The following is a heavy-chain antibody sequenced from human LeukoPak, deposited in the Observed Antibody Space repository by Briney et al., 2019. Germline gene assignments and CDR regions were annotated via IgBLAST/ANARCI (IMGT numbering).Heavy chain of an antibody. Sequence: SETLSLTCTVSGASISSSSYYWGWIRQPPGKGLEWIGSIYYSGSTYYNPSLKSRVTISVDTSKNQFSLKLSSVTAADTAVYYCARQDRIAVAGTYYWGQGTLVTVSS. D-gene: IGHD6-19*01. V-gene: IGHV4-39*01. CDR3: ARQDRIAVAGTYY. J-gene: IGHJ4*02. CDR1: GASISSSSYY. CDR2: IYYSGST.